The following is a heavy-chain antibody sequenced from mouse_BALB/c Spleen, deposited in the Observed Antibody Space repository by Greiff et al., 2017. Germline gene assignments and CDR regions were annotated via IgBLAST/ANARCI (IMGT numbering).Heavy chain of an antibody. CDR1: GFTFSSYG. V-gene: IGHV5-6*01. Sequence: EVQVVESGGDLVKPGGSLKLSCAASGFTFSSYGMSWVRQTPDKRLEWVATISSGGSYTYYPDSVKGRFTISRDNAKNTLYLQMSSLKSEDTAMYYCARQGDDGYYFDYWGQGTTLTVSS. J-gene: IGHJ2*01. D-gene: IGHD2-3*01. CDR2: ISSGGSYT. CDR3: ARQGDDGYYFDY.